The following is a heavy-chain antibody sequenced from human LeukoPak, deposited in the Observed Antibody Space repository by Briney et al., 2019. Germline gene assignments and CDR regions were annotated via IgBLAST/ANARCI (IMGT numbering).Heavy chain of an antibody. CDR1: GGSISSYY. CDR2: IYTSGST. CDR3: ARALYSSSSQYYYYMDV. V-gene: IGHV4-4*07. D-gene: IGHD6-6*01. Sequence: PSETLSLTCTVSGGSISSYYWSWIRQPAGKGLEWIGRIYTSGSTNYNPSLKSRVTMSVDTPKNQFSLKLSSVTAADTAVYYCARALYSSSSQYYYYMDVWGKGTTVTVSS. J-gene: IGHJ6*03.